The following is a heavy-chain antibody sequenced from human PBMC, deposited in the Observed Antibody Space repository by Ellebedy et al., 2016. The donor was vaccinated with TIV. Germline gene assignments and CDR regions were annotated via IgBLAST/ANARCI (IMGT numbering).Heavy chain of an antibody. CDR2: IKFDEIEA. Sequence: PGGSLRLSCAASGFTFSRYWMSWLRQAPSKGLEYVAHIKFDEIEAYHADSVKGRFVISRDNARKSLYLQMNNLRVGDTAVYYCARDTVEVPSGDAFDLWGLGTTVTVSS. V-gene: IGHV3-7*04. CDR1: GFTFSRYW. J-gene: IGHJ3*01. CDR3: ARDTVEVPSGDAFDL. D-gene: IGHD2-2*01.